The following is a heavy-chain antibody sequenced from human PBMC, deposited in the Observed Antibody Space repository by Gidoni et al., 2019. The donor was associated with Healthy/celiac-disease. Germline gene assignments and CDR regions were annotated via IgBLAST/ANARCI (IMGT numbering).Heavy chain of an antibody. V-gene: IGHV3-21*01. Sequence: EVQLVESGGGLVKPGGSLRLACATSGFTFGSYSMNWFRQAPGKGLEWGSSISSSSSYIYYADTVKGRFTISRDNAKNSLYLQMNSLRAEDTAVYYCARDSSSWYGVCYWGQGTLVTVSS. J-gene: IGHJ4*02. CDR1: GFTFGSYS. CDR3: ARDSSSWYGVCY. D-gene: IGHD6-13*01. CDR2: ISSSSSYI.